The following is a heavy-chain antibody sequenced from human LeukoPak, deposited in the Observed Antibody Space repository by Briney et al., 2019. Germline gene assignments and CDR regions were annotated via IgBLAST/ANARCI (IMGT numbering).Heavy chain of an antibody. J-gene: IGHJ3*02. Sequence: SETLSLTCTVSGGSISSYYWSWIRQPPGKGLEWIGYIYYSGSTNYNPSLKSRVTISVDTSKNQFSLKLSSVTAADTAVYYCARGSGSYYHDAFDIWGQGTMVTVSS. D-gene: IGHD1-26*01. CDR2: IYYSGST. V-gene: IGHV4-59*08. CDR1: GGSISSYY. CDR3: ARGSGSYYHDAFDI.